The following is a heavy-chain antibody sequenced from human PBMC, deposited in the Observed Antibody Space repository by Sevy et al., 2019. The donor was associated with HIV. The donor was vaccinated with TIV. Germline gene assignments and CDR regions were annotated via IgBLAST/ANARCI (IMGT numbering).Heavy chain of an antibody. J-gene: IGHJ6*02. CDR1: GYMFTDYY. Sequence: ASVKVSCKASGYMFTDYYIHWVRQAPGQGLEWMAWINPDSGVTNYAQRFQGEVTVTRDTPISTAYMELSRLRSNDTAIYYCARLTTKPTSDLYGMDVWGQGTTVTVSS. CDR2: INPDSGVT. CDR3: ARLTTKPTSDLYGMDV. D-gene: IGHD4-17*01. V-gene: IGHV1-2*02.